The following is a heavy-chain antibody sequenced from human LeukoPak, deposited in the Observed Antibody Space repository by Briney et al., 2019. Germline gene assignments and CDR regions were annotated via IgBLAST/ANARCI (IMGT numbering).Heavy chain of an antibody. D-gene: IGHD5-18*01. J-gene: IGHJ4*01. V-gene: IGHV1-2*06. CDR1: GYTXTVYY. CDR2: INPNSGDT. Sequence: VKVSCXXXGYTXTVYYXHWVRQAPGQGLEWMGRINPNSGDTNFAQKFQGRVTMTRDTSISTAYMDLSGLRPDDTAVYYCAREGSGYTYGRGSYFDYWGHGILVTVSS. CDR3: AREGSGYTYGRGSYFDY.